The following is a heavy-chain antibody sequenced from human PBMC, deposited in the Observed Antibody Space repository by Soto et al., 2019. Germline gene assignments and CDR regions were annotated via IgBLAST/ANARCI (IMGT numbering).Heavy chain of an antibody. Sequence: QVQLQESGPGLLKPSETLSLTCTVSGDSISTYYWSWIRQPPGKGLEWIGYIYNSVNTNYNPTLKSRVTISVDTSKNQFSLKVSSGTAADTAVYYCARSTRSWFDPWGQGTLVTVSS. J-gene: IGHJ5*02. CDR3: ARSTRSWFDP. CDR1: GDSISTYY. V-gene: IGHV4-59*08. CDR2: IYNSVNT.